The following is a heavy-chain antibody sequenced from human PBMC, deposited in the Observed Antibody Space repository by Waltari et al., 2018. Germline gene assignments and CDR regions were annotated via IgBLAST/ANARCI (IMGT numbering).Heavy chain of an antibody. CDR1: GFTFSSYA. J-gene: IGHJ3*02. CDR3: AKDHLHRTYYDSRNDAFDI. CDR2: ISGSGGST. D-gene: IGHD3-22*01. V-gene: IGHV3-23*01. Sequence: EVQLLESGGGLVQPGGSLRLSCAASGFTFSSYAMSWVRQAPGKGLEWVSAISGSGGSTYYADSVKGRFTISRDNSKNTLYLQMNSLRAEDTAVYYCAKDHLHRTYYDSRNDAFDIWGQGTMVTVSS.